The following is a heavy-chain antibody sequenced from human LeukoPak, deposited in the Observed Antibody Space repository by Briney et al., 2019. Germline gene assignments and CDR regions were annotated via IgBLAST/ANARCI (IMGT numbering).Heavy chain of an antibody. D-gene: IGHD2-15*01. J-gene: IGHJ4*02. CDR3: ARHDNIVVVVAALAFDC. Sequence: PSETLSLTCTVSGGSISSSSHYWGWIRQPPGKGLEWIGNIYYSGNTYYNPSLKSRVTISVDTSKNQFSRKLSSVTAADTAVYYCARHDNIVVVVAALAFDCWGQGALVTVSS. CDR1: GGSISSSSHY. V-gene: IGHV4-39*01. CDR2: IYYSGNT.